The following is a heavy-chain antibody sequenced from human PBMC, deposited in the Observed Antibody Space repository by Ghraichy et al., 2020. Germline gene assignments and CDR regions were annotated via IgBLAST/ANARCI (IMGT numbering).Heavy chain of an antibody. CDR2: ISGSGGST. CDR3: ATGDSSGYYTLPDYYYYYGMDV. J-gene: IGHJ6*02. V-gene: IGHV3-23*01. Sequence: GGSLRLSCAASGFTFSSYAMSWVRQAPGKGLEWVSAISGSGGSTYYADSVKGRFTISRDNSKNTLYLQMNSLRAEDMAVYYCATGDSSGYYTLPDYYYYYGMDVWGQGTTVTVSS. CDR1: GFTFSSYA. D-gene: IGHD3-22*01.